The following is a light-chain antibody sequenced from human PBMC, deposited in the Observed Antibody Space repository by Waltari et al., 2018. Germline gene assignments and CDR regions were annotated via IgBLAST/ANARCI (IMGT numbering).Light chain of an antibody. V-gene: IGKV3-20*01. CDR2: RAP. J-gene: IGKJ1*01. Sequence: EIVLTQPPGTASLSPGERVTLSCRASQTVGTSSLAWYQQKPGQAPRLVIYRAPRRATGIPDRFSGSGSGTDFSLTISRLEPEDFAVYYCQQHGTLPATFGQGTKVEIK. CDR1: QTVGTSS. CDR3: QQHGTLPAT.